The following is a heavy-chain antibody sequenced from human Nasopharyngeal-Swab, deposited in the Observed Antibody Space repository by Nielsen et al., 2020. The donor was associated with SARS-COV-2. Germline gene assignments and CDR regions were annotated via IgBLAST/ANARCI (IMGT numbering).Heavy chain of an antibody. V-gene: IGHV3-33*01. CDR3: ARDDSPSGSYYYYYYGMDV. CDR2: IWYDGSNK. D-gene: IGHD5-12*01. Sequence: VRQAPGKGLEWVAVIWYDGSNKYYVDSVKGRFTISRDNSKNTLYLQMNSLRAEDTAVYYCARDDSPSGSYYYYYYGMDVWGQGTTVTVSS. J-gene: IGHJ6*02.